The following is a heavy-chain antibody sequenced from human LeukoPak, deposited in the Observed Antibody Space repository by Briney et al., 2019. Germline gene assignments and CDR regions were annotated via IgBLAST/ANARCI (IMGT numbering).Heavy chain of an antibody. CDR2: IIPIFGTA. V-gene: IGHV1-69*01. CDR3: ARPNSWLVGGRYCDY. Sequence: SVKVSCKASGGTFSSYAISWVRQAPGHGLEWMGGIIPIFGTANYAQKFQGRVTITADESTSTAYMELSSLRSEDTAVYYCARPNSWLVGGRYCDYWGQGTLVTVSS. J-gene: IGHJ4*02. D-gene: IGHD2/OR15-2a*01. CDR1: GGTFSSYA.